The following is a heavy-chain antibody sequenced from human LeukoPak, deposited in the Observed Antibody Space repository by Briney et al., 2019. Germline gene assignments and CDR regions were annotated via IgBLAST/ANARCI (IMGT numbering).Heavy chain of an antibody. D-gene: IGHD3-10*01. Sequence: GGSLRLSCAASGFTFSSSWMHWVRQVPGKGLVWVSRINTDGSSTSYAESVKGRFTISRDNAKNTLYLRMNSLRADDAAVYYCASTYYGSGSWVAYYFDYWGQGTLVTVSS. CDR3: ASTYYGSGSWVAYYFDY. CDR1: GFTFSSSW. CDR2: INTDGSST. V-gene: IGHV3-74*01. J-gene: IGHJ4*02.